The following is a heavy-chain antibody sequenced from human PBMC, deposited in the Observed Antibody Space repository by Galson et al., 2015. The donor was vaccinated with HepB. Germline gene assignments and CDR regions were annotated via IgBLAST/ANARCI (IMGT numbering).Heavy chain of an antibody. Sequence: QSGAEVKKPGESLRISCKGSGYSFTSYWISWVRRMPGKGLEWMGRIDPSDSYTNYSPSFQGHVTISADKSISTAYLQWSSLKASDTAMYYCARHQKTRIVVVVAATVWGQGTLVTVSS. CDR1: GYSFTSYW. D-gene: IGHD2-15*01. CDR2: IDPSDSYT. J-gene: IGHJ4*02. CDR3: ARHQKTRIVVVVAATV. V-gene: IGHV5-10-1*01.